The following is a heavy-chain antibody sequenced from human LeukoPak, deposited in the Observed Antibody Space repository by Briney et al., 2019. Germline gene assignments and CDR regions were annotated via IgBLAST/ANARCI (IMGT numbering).Heavy chain of an antibody. CDR2: IYYSGTT. D-gene: IGHD3-3*01. Sequence: SETLSLTCTVSGGSINSSSRNSYYWGWIRQPPGKGLEWVGGIYYSGTTYYSPSLKSRVTISVDTSKNQFSLKLSSVTAADSALYYCAKEPDYDFSGRAFDIWGQGTMVTVSS. CDR3: AKEPDYDFSGRAFDI. V-gene: IGHV4-39*07. CDR1: GGSINSSSRNSYY. J-gene: IGHJ3*02.